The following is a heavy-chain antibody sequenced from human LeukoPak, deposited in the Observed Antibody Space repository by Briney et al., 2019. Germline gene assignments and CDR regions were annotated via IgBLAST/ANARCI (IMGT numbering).Heavy chain of an antibody. V-gene: IGHV3-7*01. CDR3: ARDQSSGTYFAFDI. CDR1: GFTFSNYW. J-gene: IGHJ3*02. Sequence: GGSLRLSCAASGFTFSNYWMTWVRQAPGKGLECVAHIKHDGREKYHVDSVKGRFIISRDNAKNSLYLQMNGLRAEDTAVYYCARDQSSGTYFAFDIWGQGTMVTVSS. CDR2: IKHDGREK. D-gene: IGHD1-26*01.